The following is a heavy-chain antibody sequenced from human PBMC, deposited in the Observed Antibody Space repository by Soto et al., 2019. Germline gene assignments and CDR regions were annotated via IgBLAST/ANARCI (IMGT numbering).Heavy chain of an antibody. CDR1: GFTFSSYA. D-gene: IGHD3-22*01. CDR2: ISGSGGST. J-gene: IGHJ4*02. CDR3: AKDPATTYYYDSSGYPYYFDY. V-gene: IGHV3-23*01. Sequence: GGSLRLSCAASGFTFSSYAMSWVRQAPGKGLEWVSAISGSGGSTYYADSVKGRFTISRDNSKNTLYLQMNSLRAEDTAVYYCAKDPATTYYYDSSGYPYYFDYWGQGTLVTVSS.